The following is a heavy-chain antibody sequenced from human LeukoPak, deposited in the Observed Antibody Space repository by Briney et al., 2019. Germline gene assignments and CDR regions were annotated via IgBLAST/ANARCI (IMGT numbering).Heavy chain of an antibody. V-gene: IGHV1-2*02. D-gene: IGHD2-2*01. CDR3: ARGSYCSSTSCPYNWFDP. J-gene: IGHJ5*02. CDR2: INPNSGGT. Sequence: ASVKVSCKASGYTFTGYYMHWVRQAPGQGLEWMGWINPNSGGTNYAQKFQGRVTMTRDTSISTAYMELSRLRSDDTAVYYCARGSYCSSTSCPYNWFDPWGQGTLVTVSS. CDR1: GYTFTGYY.